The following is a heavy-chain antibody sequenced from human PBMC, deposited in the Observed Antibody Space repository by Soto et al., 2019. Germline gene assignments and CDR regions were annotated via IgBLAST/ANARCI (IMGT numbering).Heavy chain of an antibody. Sequence: PGGSLRLSCAASGFTFSSYAMSWVRQAPGKGLEWVSAISGSGGSTYYADSVKGRFTISRDNSKNTLYLQMNSLRAEDTAVYYCAKDLEESSGWNYYYYYMDFWGKGTTVTVSS. J-gene: IGHJ6*03. CDR2: ISGSGGST. CDR1: GFTFSSYA. V-gene: IGHV3-23*01. CDR3: AKDLEESSGWNYYYYYMDF. D-gene: IGHD6-19*01.